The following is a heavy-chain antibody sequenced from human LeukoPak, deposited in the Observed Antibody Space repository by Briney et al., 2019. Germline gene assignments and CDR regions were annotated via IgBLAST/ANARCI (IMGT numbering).Heavy chain of an antibody. CDR1: GFTVSSNY. CDR3: ASPSNDYYDSSGYSFDF. J-gene: IGHJ4*02. V-gene: IGHV3-66*01. CDR2: IYSGGST. D-gene: IGHD3-22*01. Sequence: GGSLRLSCAASGFTVSSNYMSWVRQAPGRGLEWVSIIYSGGSTYYADSVKGRFTISRDNSKNTLYLQMNSLRAEDTAVYYCASPSNDYYDSSGYSFDFWGQGTLVTVSS.